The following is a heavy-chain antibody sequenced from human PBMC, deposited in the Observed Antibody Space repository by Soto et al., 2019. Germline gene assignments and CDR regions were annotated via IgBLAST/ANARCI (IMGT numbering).Heavy chain of an antibody. J-gene: IGHJ5*02. V-gene: IGHV1-3*01. CDR2: INAGNGNT. CDR1: GYTFTSYA. Sequence: ASVKVSCKASGYTFTSYAMHWVRQAPGQRLEWMGWINAGNGNTKYSQKFQGRVTITRDTSASTAYMELSSLRSEDTAVYYCARSRAGIAVAPREPWGQGPLVTVSS. CDR3: ARSRAGIAVAPREP. D-gene: IGHD6-19*01.